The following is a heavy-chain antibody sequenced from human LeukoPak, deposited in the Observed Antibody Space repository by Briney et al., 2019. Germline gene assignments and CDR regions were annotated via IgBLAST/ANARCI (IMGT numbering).Heavy chain of an antibody. J-gene: IGHJ5*02. Sequence: SETLSLTCTVSGSSISSGYYWGWIRQPPGKGLEWIGEINHSGSTNYNPSLKSRVTISVDTSKNQFSLKLSSVTAADTAVYYCARLTLWYVAQRRHNWFDPWGQGTLVTVSS. D-gene: IGHD2-21*01. V-gene: IGHV4-38-2*02. CDR2: INHSGST. CDR3: ARLTLWYVAQRRHNWFDP. CDR1: GSSISSGYY.